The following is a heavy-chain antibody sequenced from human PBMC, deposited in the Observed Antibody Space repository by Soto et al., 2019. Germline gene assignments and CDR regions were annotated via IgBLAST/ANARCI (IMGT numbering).Heavy chain of an antibody. CDR1: GFPFTIYP. Sequence: GGSLRLFCVASGFPFTIYPLNLVRQSPGRGLEWVSTITGTTTGPYYADSVRGRFTIFKDISKNTLFLEMTSLRADETAVYYSAKGRGRSRSNGHSGMDVWGPGTPVPVSS. J-gene: IGHJ6*02. CDR2: ITGTTTGP. V-gene: IGHV3-23*01. D-gene: IGHD3-16*01. CDR3: AKGRGRSRSNGHSGMDV.